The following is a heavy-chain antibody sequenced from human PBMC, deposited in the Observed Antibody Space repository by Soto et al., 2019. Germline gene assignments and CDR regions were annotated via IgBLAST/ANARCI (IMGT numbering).Heavy chain of an antibody. Sequence: SETLSLTCTVSGGSISSGGYYWSWIRQHPGKGLEWIGYIYYSGSTYYNPSLKSRVTISVDTSKNQFSLKLSSVTAADTAVYYCARGLDYDFWSGYYGDNLFDYWGQGTLVTVS. CDR1: GGSISSGGYY. J-gene: IGHJ4*02. D-gene: IGHD3-3*01. V-gene: IGHV4-31*03. CDR2: IYYSGST. CDR3: ARGLDYDFWSGYYGDNLFDY.